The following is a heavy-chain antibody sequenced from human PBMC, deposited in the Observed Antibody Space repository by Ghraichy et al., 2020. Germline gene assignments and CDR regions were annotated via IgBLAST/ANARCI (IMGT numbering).Heavy chain of an antibody. CDR3: AHNGPGYGSGSYTP. V-gene: IGHV2-5*02. J-gene: IGHJ5*02. CDR1: GFSLSTSGVG. D-gene: IGHD3-10*01. CDR2: IYWDDDK. Sequence: QTLSLTCTFSGFSLSTSGVGVGWIRQPPGKALEWLALIYWDDDKRYSPSLKSRLTITKDTSKNQVVLTMTNMDPVDTATYYCAHNGPGYGSGSYTPWGQGTLVTVSS.